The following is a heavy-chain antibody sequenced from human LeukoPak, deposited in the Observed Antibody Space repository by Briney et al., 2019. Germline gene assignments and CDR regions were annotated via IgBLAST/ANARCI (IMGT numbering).Heavy chain of an antibody. CDR3: ARDRVRYDYYDSSGYDAFDI. CDR1: GYTFTGYY. V-gene: IGHV1-2*02. CDR2: INPNSGGT. J-gene: IGHJ3*02. D-gene: IGHD3-22*01. Sequence: GASVKVSCKASGYTFTGYYMHWVRQAPGQGLEWTGWINPNSGGTNYAQKFQGRVTMTRDTSISTAYMELSRLRSDDTAVYYCARDRVRYDYYDSSGYDAFDIWGQGTMVTVSS.